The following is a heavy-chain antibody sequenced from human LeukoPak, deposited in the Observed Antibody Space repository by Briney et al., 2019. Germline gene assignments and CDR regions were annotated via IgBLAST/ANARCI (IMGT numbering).Heavy chain of an antibody. CDR2: IYSGGST. CDR1: GFTVSSNY. Sequence: PGGSLRLSCAASGFTVSSNYMSWVRQAPGKGLEWVSVIYSGGSTYYADSVKGRFTISRDNSKNTLYLQMNSLRAEDTAVYYCARDKFGGLVVNLYFDYWGQGTLVTVSS. CDR3: ARDKFGGLVVNLYFDY. V-gene: IGHV3-53*05. J-gene: IGHJ4*02. D-gene: IGHD3-22*01.